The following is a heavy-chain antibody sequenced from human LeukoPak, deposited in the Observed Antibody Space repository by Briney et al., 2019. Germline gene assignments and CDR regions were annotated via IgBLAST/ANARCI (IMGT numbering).Heavy chain of an antibody. CDR3: ARGDYYDSSGYGY. Sequence: GGSLRLSCAASGFPFSSYSMNWVRQAPGKGLEWVSSISSSSSYIYYADSVKGRFTISRDNAKNSLYPQMNSLRAEDTAVYYCARGDYYDSSGYGYWGQGTLVTVSS. CDR2: ISSSSSYI. CDR1: GFPFSSYS. J-gene: IGHJ4*02. V-gene: IGHV3-21*01. D-gene: IGHD3-22*01.